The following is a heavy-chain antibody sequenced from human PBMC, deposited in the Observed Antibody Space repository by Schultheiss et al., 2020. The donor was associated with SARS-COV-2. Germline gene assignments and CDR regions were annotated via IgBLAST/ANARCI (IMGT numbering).Heavy chain of an antibody. J-gene: IGHJ6*03. CDR3: ASSPTAYCSGGSCYSKPYYDHYMDV. D-gene: IGHD2-15*01. CDR1: GYSFTSYW. V-gene: IGHV5-10-1*01. CDR2: IDPSDSYT. Sequence: GGSLRLSCKGSGYSFTSYWISWVRQMPGKGLEWMGRIDPSDSYTNYSPSFQGHVTISADKSIITAYLQWSSLKASDTAMYYCASSPTAYCSGGSCYSKPYYDHYMDVWGKGTTVTVSS.